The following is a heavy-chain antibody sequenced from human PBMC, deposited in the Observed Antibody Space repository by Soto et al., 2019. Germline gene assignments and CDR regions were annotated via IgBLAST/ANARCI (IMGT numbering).Heavy chain of an antibody. Sequence: GGSLRLSCAASGFTFSSYAMSWVRQAPGKGLEWVSAISGSGGSTYYADSVKGRFTISRDNSKNTLYLQMNSLRAEDTAVYYCAIGLNDDYGDYEGWFDPWGQGTLVTVSS. CDR2: ISGSGGST. CDR3: AIGLNDDYGDYEGWFDP. D-gene: IGHD4-17*01. V-gene: IGHV3-23*01. CDR1: GFTFSSYA. J-gene: IGHJ5*02.